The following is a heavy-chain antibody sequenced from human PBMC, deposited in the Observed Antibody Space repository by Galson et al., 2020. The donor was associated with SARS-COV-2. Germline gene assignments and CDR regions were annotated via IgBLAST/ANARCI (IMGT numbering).Heavy chain of an antibody. CDR3: ARHPAIPASVVEITFFDY. J-gene: IGHJ4*02. CDR2: IYYHGNT. D-gene: IGHD2-2*01. Sequence: SQTLSLTCTASGDSISSRSHYWAWIRQSPGNGLEWIGTIYYHGNTYSNPSLESRVTMTVDRSKNQLSLELRSVTVGDTAVYYCARHPAIPASVVEITFFDYWGPGSLVTVSS. V-gene: IGHV4-39*01. CDR1: GDSISSRSHY.